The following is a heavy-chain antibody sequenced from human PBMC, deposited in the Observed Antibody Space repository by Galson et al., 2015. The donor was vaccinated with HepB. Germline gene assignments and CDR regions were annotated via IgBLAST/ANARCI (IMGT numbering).Heavy chain of an antibody. D-gene: IGHD5-12*01. CDR1: GYTFTSYY. CDR3: ARDPGGYSGYDAPGVIDY. CDR2: INPSGGST. Sequence: SVKVSCKASGYTFTSYYMHWVRQAPGQGLEWMGIINPSGGSTSYAQKFQGRVTMTRDTSTSTVYMELSSQRSEDTAVYYCARDPGGYSGYDAPGVIDYWGQGTLVTVSS. V-gene: IGHV1-46*03. J-gene: IGHJ4*02.